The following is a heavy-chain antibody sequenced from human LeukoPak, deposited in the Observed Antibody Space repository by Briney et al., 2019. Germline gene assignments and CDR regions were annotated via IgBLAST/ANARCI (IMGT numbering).Heavy chain of an antibody. V-gene: IGHV1-8*03. CDR2: MNPNSGNT. CDR3: ARGFDFWSGYYYYYMDV. Sequence: ASVKVSCKASGYTFTSYDINWVRQATGQGLEWMGWMNPNSGNTGYAQKFQGRATITRNTSISTAYMELSSLRSEDTAVYYCARGFDFWSGYYYYYMDVWGKGTTVTVSS. D-gene: IGHD3-3*01. J-gene: IGHJ6*03. CDR1: GYTFTSYD.